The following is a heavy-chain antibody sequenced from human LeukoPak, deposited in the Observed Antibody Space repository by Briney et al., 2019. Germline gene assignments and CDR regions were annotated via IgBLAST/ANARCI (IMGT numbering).Heavy chain of an antibody. CDR2: INPNGGGT. V-gene: IGHV1-2*02. Sequence: ASVKVSCKASGYTFTGFYIHWVRQAPGQGLEWMGWINPNGGGTKYAQKFQGRVTMTRDTSISTAYMELSRLRSDDTAVYYCASRVFEGSGSSDFDYWGQGTLVTVSS. D-gene: IGHD6-19*01. CDR1: GYTFTGFY. CDR3: ASRVFEGSGSSDFDY. J-gene: IGHJ4*02.